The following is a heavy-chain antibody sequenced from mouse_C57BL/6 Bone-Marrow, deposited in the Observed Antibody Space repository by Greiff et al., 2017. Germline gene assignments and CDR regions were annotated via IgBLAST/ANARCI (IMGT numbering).Heavy chain of an antibody. CDR1: GYNFTDYY. Sequence: EVKLQESGAELVKPGASVKLSCTASGYNFTDYYMPWVKQRPEQGLEWIGSIDPGDGETNYTPKFQGKATITADTSSSTAYLQLSSLTSEDTAVYYCARDWDRFAYWGQGTLVTVSA. D-gene: IGHD4-1*01. V-gene: IGHV14-2*01. CDR3: ARDWDRFAY. CDR2: IDPGDGET. J-gene: IGHJ3*01.